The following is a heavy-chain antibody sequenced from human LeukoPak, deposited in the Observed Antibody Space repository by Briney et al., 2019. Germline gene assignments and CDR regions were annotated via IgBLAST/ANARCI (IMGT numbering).Heavy chain of an antibody. D-gene: IGHD3-22*01. CDR1: GGSISSSSYY. J-gene: IGHJ4*02. Sequence: SETLSLTCTVSGGSISSSSYYWGWIRQPPGKGLEWIGSIYYSGSTYYNPSLKSRVTISVDTSKNQFSLRLNSVTAADTAVYYCARRLDSSGYRSFDYWGQGTLVTVSS. CDR3: ARRLDSSGYRSFDY. CDR2: IYYSGST. V-gene: IGHV4-39*07.